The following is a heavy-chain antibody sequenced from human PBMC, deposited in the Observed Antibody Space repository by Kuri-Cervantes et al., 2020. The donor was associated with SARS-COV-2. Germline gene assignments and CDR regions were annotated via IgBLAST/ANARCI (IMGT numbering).Heavy chain of an antibody. V-gene: IGHV3-48*01. D-gene: IGHD6-19*01. CDR1: GFTFDDYA. J-gene: IGHJ4*02. Sequence: GESLKISCAASGFTFDDYAMHWVRQAPGKGLEWVSYISSSSSTIYYADSVKGRFTISRDNAKNSLYLQMNSLRAEDTAVYYCARVKYSSGWYGVFDYWGQGSLVTVSS. CDR3: ARVKYSSGWYGVFDY. CDR2: ISSSSSTI.